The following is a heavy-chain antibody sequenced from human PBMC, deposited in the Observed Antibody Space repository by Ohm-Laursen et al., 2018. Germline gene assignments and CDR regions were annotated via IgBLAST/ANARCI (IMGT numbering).Heavy chain of an antibody. CDR3: AAVIGVSHWGGAEYFQH. J-gene: IGHJ1*01. D-gene: IGHD2-21*01. V-gene: IGHV3-53*05. CDR2: IYSGGST. CDR1: GFTFSSYS. Sequence: SLRLSCTASGFTFSSYSMNWVRQAPGKGLEWVSIIYSGGSTDYADSVKGRFTISRDNAKNSLYLQMNSLRAEDTALYYCAAVIGVSHWGGAEYFQHWGQGTLVTVSS.